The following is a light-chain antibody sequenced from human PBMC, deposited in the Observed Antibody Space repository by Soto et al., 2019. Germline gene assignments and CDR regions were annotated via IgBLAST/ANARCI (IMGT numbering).Light chain of an antibody. CDR2: DND. CDR1: SSNIGYNF. Sequence: QSALTQPPSVSAATGQKVTISCSGSSSNIGYNFVSWYQHLPGTAPKLLSYDNDKRPPRISDRFSGSKSGTSATLDIAGLQTGDEADYYCGTWDTSLSAYVFGPGTKLTVL. J-gene: IGLJ1*01. V-gene: IGLV1-51*01. CDR3: GTWDTSLSAYV.